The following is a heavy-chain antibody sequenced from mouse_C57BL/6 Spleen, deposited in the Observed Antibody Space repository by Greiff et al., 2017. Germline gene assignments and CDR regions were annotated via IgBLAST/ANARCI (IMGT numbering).Heavy chain of an antibody. CDR1: GYTFTSYW. J-gene: IGHJ1*03. CDR3: ARPWGSSYEGYFDV. D-gene: IGHD1-1*01. V-gene: IGHV1-55*01. Sequence: QVQLKQPGAELVKPGASVKMSCKASGYTFTSYWITWVKQRPGQGLEWIGDIYPGSGSTNYNEKFKSKATLTVDTSSSTAYMQLSSLTSEDSAVYYCARPWGSSYEGYFDVWGTGTTVTVSS. CDR2: IYPGSGST.